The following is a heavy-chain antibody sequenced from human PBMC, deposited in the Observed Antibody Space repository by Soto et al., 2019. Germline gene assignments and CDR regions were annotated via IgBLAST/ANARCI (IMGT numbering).Heavy chain of an antibody. J-gene: IGHJ5*02. D-gene: IGHD6-13*01. CDR2: INHSGST. CDR3: ARVRSRWQQLVRWFDP. CDR1: GGSFSGYY. V-gene: IGHV4-34*01. Sequence: KPSETLSLTCAVYGGSFSGYYWSWIRQPPGKGLEWIGEINHSGSTNYNPSLKSRVTISVDTSKNQFSLKLSSVTAADTAVYYCARVRSRWQQLVRWFDPWGQGTLVTVSS.